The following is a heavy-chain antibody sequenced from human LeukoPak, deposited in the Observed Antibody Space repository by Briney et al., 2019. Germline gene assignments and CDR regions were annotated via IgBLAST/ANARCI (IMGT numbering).Heavy chain of an antibody. CDR1: GFTFSSYG. CDR2: IRYDGSNK. D-gene: IGHD3-22*01. V-gene: IGHV3-30*02. CDR3: AKDLSSPFNYYDSSGFIGY. Sequence: GGSLRLSCAASGFTFSSYGMHWVRQAPGKGLEWVAFIRYDGSNKYYADSVKGRFTISRDNSKNTLYLQMNSLRAEDTAVYYCAKDLSSPFNYYDSSGFIGYWGQGTLVTVSS. J-gene: IGHJ4*02.